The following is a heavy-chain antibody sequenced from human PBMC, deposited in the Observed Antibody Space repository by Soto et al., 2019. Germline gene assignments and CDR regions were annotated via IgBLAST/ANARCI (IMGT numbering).Heavy chain of an antibody. J-gene: IGHJ4*02. CDR1: GFTFSDQW. V-gene: IGHV3-7*01. D-gene: IGHD3-3*02. Sequence: EVQMVASGGGVVQPGGSLRLSCAASGFTFSDQWMSWVRQAPGKGLEWVANINLDGSEKSYVDSVEGRFTISRDNAKNSLYLQMNTVRVADKAVDYCARGPFWGQGTLVTVSS. CDR3: ARGPF. CDR2: INLDGSEK.